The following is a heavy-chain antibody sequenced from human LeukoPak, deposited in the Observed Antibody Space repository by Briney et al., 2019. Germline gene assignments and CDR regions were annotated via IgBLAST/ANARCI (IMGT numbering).Heavy chain of an antibody. CDR2: IYYSGST. Sequence: SETLSLTCTVSGGSISSYYSSWSRQPPRKGLGWGGYIYYSGSTNNNPPLTSRVTISVDTSKNQFSLKLSSVTSADTALYYCARMYYYDSSGYSPPYYFDYWGQGTLVTVSS. CDR1: GGSISSYY. D-gene: IGHD3-22*01. J-gene: IGHJ4*02. V-gene: IGHV4-59*01. CDR3: ARMYYYDSSGYSPPYYFDY.